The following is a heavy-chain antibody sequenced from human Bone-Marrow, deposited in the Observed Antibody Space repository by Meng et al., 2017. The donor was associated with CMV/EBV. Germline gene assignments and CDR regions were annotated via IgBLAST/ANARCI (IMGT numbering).Heavy chain of an antibody. CDR3: ARGDAGYYYGMDV. J-gene: IGHJ6*02. CDR1: GFTFRNYE. CDR2: INSGNTI. D-gene: IGHD5-24*01. Sequence: GESLKISCAASGFTFRNYEMNWVRQAPGKGLEWVSYINSGNTIYYEDSVKGRFTISRDNAKNSLFQQMNSLRAEDTAVYYCARGDAGYYYGMDVWGQGTTVTVSS. V-gene: IGHV3-48*03.